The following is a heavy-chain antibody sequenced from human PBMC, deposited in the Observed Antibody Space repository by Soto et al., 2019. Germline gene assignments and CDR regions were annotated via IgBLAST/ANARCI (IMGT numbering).Heavy chain of an antibody. D-gene: IGHD3-3*01. CDR1: GGTFSSYA. Sequence: SVKVSCKASGGTFSSYAISWVRQAPGQGLEWVGGIIPIFGTANYAQKFQGRVTITADESTSTAYMELSSLRSEDTAVYYCARGSMIFGVVHNWFDPWGQGTLVTVSS. J-gene: IGHJ5*02. CDR2: IIPIFGTA. V-gene: IGHV1-69*13. CDR3: ARGSMIFGVVHNWFDP.